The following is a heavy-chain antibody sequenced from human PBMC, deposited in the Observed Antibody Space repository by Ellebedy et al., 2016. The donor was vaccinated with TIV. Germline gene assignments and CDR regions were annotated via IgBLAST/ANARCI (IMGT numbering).Heavy chain of an antibody. Sequence: SETLSLTCTVSGGSISSYYWSWIRQPPGKGLEWIGHIYYSGSTNYNPSLKSRVTIALDTSKNQFSLRLGSVTAADTAVYYCARWFGELLYVRWFDPWGQGTLVTVSS. CDR3: ARWFGELLYVRWFDP. CDR2: IYYSGST. CDR1: GGSISSYY. J-gene: IGHJ5*02. V-gene: IGHV4-59*08. D-gene: IGHD3-10*01.